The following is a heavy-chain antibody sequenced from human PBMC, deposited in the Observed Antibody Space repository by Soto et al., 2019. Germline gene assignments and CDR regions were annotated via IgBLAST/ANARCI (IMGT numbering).Heavy chain of an antibody. CDR3: AKESGAAAYAATSAFDG. V-gene: IGHV3-23*01. CDR1: GFTFSSHA. Sequence: GGSLRLSCAASGFTFSSHAMGWLRQAPGTGPEWVAFVDGSGGDTSYADSVKGRFTISRDNSENSLYLHMNSLRAEDTGRYFCAKESGAAAYAATSAFDGWGQGTLVPVAS. CDR2: VDGSGGDT. D-gene: IGHD2-8*01. J-gene: IGHJ4*02.